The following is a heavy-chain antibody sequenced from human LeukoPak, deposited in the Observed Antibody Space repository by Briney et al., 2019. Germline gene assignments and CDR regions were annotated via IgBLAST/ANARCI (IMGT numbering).Heavy chain of an antibody. V-gene: IGHV1-69*05. J-gene: IGHJ4*02. D-gene: IGHD3-16*01. CDR3: ARGYYDYVWGSYPPSVVY. Sequence: SVKVSCKSSGGTFGSYAISWVRQAPGQGLGWIGGIIPNFGTIAYAAKFQGRVTITTDESTSTAYLELSSLRSEDTAVYYCARGYYDYVWGSYPPSVVYWGQGTLVTVSS. CDR2: IIPNFGTI. CDR1: GGTFGSYA.